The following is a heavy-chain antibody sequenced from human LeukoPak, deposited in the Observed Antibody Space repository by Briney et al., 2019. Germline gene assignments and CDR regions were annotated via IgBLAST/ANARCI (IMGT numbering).Heavy chain of an antibody. CDR2: IYPGDSDT. D-gene: IGHD6-13*01. CDR1: GYSFTTYW. CDR3: ARQWDVGTWYPDY. J-gene: IGHJ4*02. V-gene: IGHV5-51*01. Sequence: GESLKISCKGSGYSFTTYWVGWLRQMPGKGLEWMGTIYPGDSDTRYSPSFQGQVTISADKSISTAYLQWSSLKASDTAMYYCARQWDVGTWYPDYWGQGTLVTVSS.